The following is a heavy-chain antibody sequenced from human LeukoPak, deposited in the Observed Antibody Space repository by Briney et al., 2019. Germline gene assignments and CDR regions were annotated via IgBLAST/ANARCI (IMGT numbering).Heavy chain of an antibody. CDR2: ISDSGGST. Sequence: RGSLRLSCAVSGITLSNYGMSWVRQAPGKGLEWVAGISDSGGSTNYADSVKGRFTISRDNAKNTLYLQMNSLRAEDTAVYFCAKRGVVIRVILVGFHKQAYYFDSWGQGALVTVSS. V-gene: IGHV3-23*01. J-gene: IGHJ4*02. CDR3: AKRGVVIRVILVGFHKQAYYFDS. D-gene: IGHD3-10*01. CDR1: GITLSNYG.